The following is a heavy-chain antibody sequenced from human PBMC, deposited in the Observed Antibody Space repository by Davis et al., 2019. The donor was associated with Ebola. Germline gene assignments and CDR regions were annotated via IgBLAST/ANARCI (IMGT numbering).Heavy chain of an antibody. CDR1: GYTFTSYG. V-gene: IGHV1-18*04. CDR3: ARGIGIVVVPAAIVGFSLDV. D-gene: IGHD2-2*02. Sequence: ASVKVSCKASGYTFTSYGISWVRQAPGQGLEWMGWISAYNGNTNYAQKLQGRVTMTTDTSTSTAYMELRSLRSDDTAVYYCARGIGIVVVPAAIVGFSLDVWGKGTTVTVSS. CDR2: ISAYNGNT. J-gene: IGHJ6*04.